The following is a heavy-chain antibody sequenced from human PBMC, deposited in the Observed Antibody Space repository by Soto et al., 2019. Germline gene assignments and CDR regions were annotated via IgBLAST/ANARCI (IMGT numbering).Heavy chain of an antibody. D-gene: IGHD3-16*01. CDR1: GFTFNTYK. J-gene: IGHJ4*02. CDR3: ERDVRRGGC. V-gene: IGHV3-21*01. CDR2: ISRSSSYI. Sequence: EVQLVESGGGLVKPGGALRRSCAAPGFTFNTYKMNWVRQAPGKGLEWVSSISRSSSYIDYADSVKGRFTISRDNAKNSLYLQMNSLSAEDTGVYYCERDVRRGGCWGQGTLVTVSS.